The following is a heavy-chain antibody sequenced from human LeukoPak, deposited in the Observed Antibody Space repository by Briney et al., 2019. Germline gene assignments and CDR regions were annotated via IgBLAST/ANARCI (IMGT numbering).Heavy chain of an antibody. CDR3: ARAVDTMVRGVIPNWFDP. V-gene: IGHV1-69*01. Sequence: ASVKVSCKASGGTFSSYAISWVRQAPGQGLEWMGGIIPIFGTANYAQKFQGRVTITADESTSTAYMELSSLRSEDTVVYYCARAVDTMVRGVIPNWFDPWGQGTLVTVSS. D-gene: IGHD3-10*01. J-gene: IGHJ5*02. CDR2: IIPIFGTA. CDR1: GGTFSSYA.